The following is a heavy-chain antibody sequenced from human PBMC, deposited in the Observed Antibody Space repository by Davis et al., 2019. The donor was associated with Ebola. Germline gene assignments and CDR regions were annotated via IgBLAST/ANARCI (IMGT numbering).Heavy chain of an antibody. D-gene: IGHD6-19*01. CDR3: ARVSRKISTGWYRFDAFDI. CDR2: ISYDGSNK. CDR1: GFTFSSYG. J-gene: IGHJ3*02. Sequence: PGGSLRLSCAASGFTFSSYGMHWVRQAPGKGLEWVAVISYDGSNKYYADSVKGRFTISRDNSKNTLYLQMNSLRAEDTAVYYCARVSRKISTGWYRFDAFDIWGQGTLVTVSS. V-gene: IGHV3-30*03.